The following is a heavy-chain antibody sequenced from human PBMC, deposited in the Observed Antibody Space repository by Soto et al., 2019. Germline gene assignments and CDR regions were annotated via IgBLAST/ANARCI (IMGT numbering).Heavy chain of an antibody. Sequence: QVQLVQSGAEVKKPGASVMVSCKGSGYSFITYGMSWVRQAPGQGLEWVGWISTYNGNTKYVESLQGRVTMTTDKTTSTAYMELRSLRSDDTAVYYCARGPTDYYDKSGDYCLDYWGQGTLVTVS. V-gene: IGHV1-18*01. CDR3: ARGPTDYYDKSGDYCLDY. CDR1: GYSFITYG. J-gene: IGHJ4*02. CDR2: ISTYNGNT. D-gene: IGHD3-22*01.